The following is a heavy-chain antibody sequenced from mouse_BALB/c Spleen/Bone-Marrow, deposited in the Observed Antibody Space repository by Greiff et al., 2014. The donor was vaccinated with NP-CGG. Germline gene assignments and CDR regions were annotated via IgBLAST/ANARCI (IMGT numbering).Heavy chain of an antibody. CDR2: ISYSGST. V-gene: IGHV3-2*02. J-gene: IGHJ3*01. CDR1: GYSITSDYA. Sequence: EVQLQQSGPGLVKPSQSLSLTCTVTGYSITSDYAWNWIRQFPGNKLEWMGYISYSGSTSYNPSLKSRISITRDTSKNQFFLQLNSVTTEDTATYYCASRFDEAWFAYWGQGTLLTVSA. CDR3: ASRFDEAWFAY. D-gene: IGHD2-14*01.